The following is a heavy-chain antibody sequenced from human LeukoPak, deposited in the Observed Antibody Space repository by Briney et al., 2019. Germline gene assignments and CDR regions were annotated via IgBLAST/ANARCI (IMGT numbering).Heavy chain of an antibody. Sequence: GGSLRLSCAASGFTFSSYGMHWVRQAPGKGLEWVAFIRYDGSNKYYADPVKGRFTISRDNSKNTLYLQMNSLRAEDTAVYYCAKDPGYSSSWRQNYYYYYYMDVWGKGTTVTVSS. CDR3: AKDPGYSSSWRQNYYYYYYMDV. CDR1: GFTFSSYG. V-gene: IGHV3-30*02. CDR2: IRYDGSNK. D-gene: IGHD6-13*01. J-gene: IGHJ6*03.